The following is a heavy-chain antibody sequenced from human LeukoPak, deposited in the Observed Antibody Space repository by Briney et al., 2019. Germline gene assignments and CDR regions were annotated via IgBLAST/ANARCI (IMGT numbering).Heavy chain of an antibody. Sequence: SETLSLTCTVSGGSISSSSYYWGWIRQPPGKGLEWIGSIYYSGSTYYNPSLKSRVTISVDTSKNQFSLKLSSVTAADTAVYYCARKGARGNTGNWFDPWGQGTLFTVSS. J-gene: IGHJ5*02. CDR3: ARKGARGNTGNWFDP. CDR2: IYYSGST. D-gene: IGHD1/OR15-1a*01. CDR1: GGSISSSSYY. V-gene: IGHV4-39*07.